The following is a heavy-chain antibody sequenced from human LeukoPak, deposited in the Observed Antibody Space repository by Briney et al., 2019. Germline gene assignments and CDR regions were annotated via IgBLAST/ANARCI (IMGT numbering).Heavy chain of an antibody. V-gene: IGHV1-2*02. CDR2: INPNSGGT. Sequence: ASVKVSCKASGYTFTGHYMHWVRQAPGQGLEWMGWINPNSGGTNYAQKFQGRVTMTRDTSIRTAYMELSRLRSDDTAVYYCARAPRITWNGFDYWGQGTLVTVSS. J-gene: IGHJ4*02. D-gene: IGHD1-1*01. CDR1: GYTFTGHY. CDR3: ARAPRITWNGFDY.